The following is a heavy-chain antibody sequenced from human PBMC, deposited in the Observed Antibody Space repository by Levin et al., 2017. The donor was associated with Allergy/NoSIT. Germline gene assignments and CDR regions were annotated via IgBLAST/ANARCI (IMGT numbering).Heavy chain of an antibody. Sequence: HPGGSLRLSCSASGLTLMNYGMYWIRQAPGKGLEFVSAISGNGDNTHYAHSVRGRFTISRDNSKNTLYLQLSSVRAEDTAVYYCVKRGYSFPGLAYDIWGQGTMVTVSS. CDR3: VKRGYSFPGLAYDI. CDR2: ISGNGDNT. V-gene: IGHV3-64D*06. D-gene: IGHD5-12*01. CDR1: GLTLMNYG. J-gene: IGHJ3*02.